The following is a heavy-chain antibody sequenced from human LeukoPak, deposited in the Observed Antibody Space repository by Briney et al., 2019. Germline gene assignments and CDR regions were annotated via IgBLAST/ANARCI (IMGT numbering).Heavy chain of an antibody. D-gene: IGHD6-13*01. V-gene: IGHV3-23*01. CDR1: GFTFGGYA. Sequence: GGSLRLTCTASGFTFGGYAMTWVRQAPGKGLEWVSSISGGSEDSYYADSVKGRFTISRDNSRSTLYLQMNSLRADDTAVYYCGRTIAQYSNSWLYYFYGLDVWGQGTTVTVSS. CDR2: ISGGSEDS. J-gene: IGHJ6*02. CDR3: GRTIAQYSNSWLYYFYGLDV.